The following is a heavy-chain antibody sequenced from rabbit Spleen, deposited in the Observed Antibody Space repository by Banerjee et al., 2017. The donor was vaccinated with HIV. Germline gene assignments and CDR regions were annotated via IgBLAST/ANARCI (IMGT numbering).Heavy chain of an antibody. J-gene: IGHJ4*01. D-gene: IGHD4-2*01. V-gene: IGHV1S40*01. CDR1: GFSLSSSYW. CDR2: IEPIFGRT. Sequence: QSLEESGGDLVKPGASLALTCTASGFSLSSSYWLCWVRQAPGKGLEWIGYIEPIFGRTYYANWVNGRFTVSSQNAQNTLYLQLTSLTAADTATYFCVRSGAGSNSYAWYFDLWGQGTLGTVS. CDR3: VRSGAGSNSYAWYFDL.